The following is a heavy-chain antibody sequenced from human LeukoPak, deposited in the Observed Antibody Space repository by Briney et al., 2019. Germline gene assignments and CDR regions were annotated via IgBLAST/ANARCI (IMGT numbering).Heavy chain of an antibody. CDR1: GYSISSGYY. V-gene: IGHV4-38-2*02. CDR3: ARRHQGGTLFDY. J-gene: IGHJ4*02. Sequence: SETLSLTCTVSGYSISSGYYWGWIRQPPGRGLEWIGYIFYSGSVNYNPSLKSRLTISVDTSKSQFSLKLSSVSAADTAVYYCARRHQGGTLFDYWGQGTLVPVSS. D-gene: IGHD2-15*01. CDR2: IFYSGSV.